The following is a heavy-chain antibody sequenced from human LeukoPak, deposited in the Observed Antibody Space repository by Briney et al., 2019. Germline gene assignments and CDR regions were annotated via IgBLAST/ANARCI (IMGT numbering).Heavy chain of an antibody. J-gene: IGHJ4*02. CDR3: AKVGYQLLKYNFDY. D-gene: IGHD2-2*01. CDR1: GFTFSSYA. V-gene: IGHV3-23*01. CDR2: ISGSGGST. Sequence: PGGPLRLSCAASGFTFSSYAMSWVRQAPGKGLEWVSAISGSGGSTYYADSVEGRFTISRDNSKNTLYLQMNSLRAEDTAVYYCAKVGYQLLKYNFDYWGQGTLVTVSS.